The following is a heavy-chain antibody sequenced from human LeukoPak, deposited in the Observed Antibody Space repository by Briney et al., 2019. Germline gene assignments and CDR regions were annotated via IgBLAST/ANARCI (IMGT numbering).Heavy chain of an antibody. CDR3: ATKRGWASGDAFDI. CDR1: GFTFSSYA. J-gene: IGHJ3*02. CDR2: MSSKGGIT. Sequence: GGSLRLSCSASGFTFSSYAMHWVRQAAGKGLEFVSSMSSKGGITYYADSVKGRFTISRDNSKNTLYLQMSSLRAEDTSVYYCATKRGWASGDAFDIWRRGTVVRVS. D-gene: IGHD5-24*01. V-gene: IGHV3-64D*09.